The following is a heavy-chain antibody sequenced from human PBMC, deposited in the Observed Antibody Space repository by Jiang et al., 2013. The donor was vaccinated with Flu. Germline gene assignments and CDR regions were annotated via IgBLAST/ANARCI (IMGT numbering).Heavy chain of an antibody. CDR3: AREAAGGLPSHLDY. CDR2: INYAGNT. V-gene: IGHV4-59*01. CDR1: GDSLSGYY. J-gene: IGHJ4*02. D-gene: IGHD2-15*01. Sequence: SGPGLVKPSETLSLTCRVSGDSLSGYYWSWIRQSPGKGLEWIGYINYAGNTYYNPPLKSRATISIDTSRKTFSLKLTSVTAADTARYYCAREAAGGLPSHLDYWGQGTLVIVSS.